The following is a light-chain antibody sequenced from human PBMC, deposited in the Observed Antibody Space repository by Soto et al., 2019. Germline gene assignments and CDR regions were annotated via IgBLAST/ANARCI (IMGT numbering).Light chain of an antibody. CDR2: HAS. J-gene: IGKJ4*01. V-gene: IGKV1-27*01. CDR3: QGYNTAPVT. Sequence: DIQMTQSPTSLSESVGDRVTITCRASQGITNRLAWYQQKPGEVPKLLIYHASTLRSGVPSRFSGSGSGTDFTLTISSLQAVDAATYHCQGYNTAPVTFGGGTKVE. CDR1: QGITNR.